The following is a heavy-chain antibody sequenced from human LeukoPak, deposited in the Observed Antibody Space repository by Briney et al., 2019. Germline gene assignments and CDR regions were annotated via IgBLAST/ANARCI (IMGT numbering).Heavy chain of an antibody. V-gene: IGHV1-46*01. J-gene: IGHJ4*02. Sequence: GASVKVSCKASGYTFTSYYMHWVRQAPGQGLEWMGIINPSGGSTSYAQKFQGSVTMTRDTSTSTVYMELSSLRSEDTAVYYCARDSDYVWGSYRYLFDYWGQGTLVTVSS. CDR3: ARDSDYVWGSYRYLFDY. CDR1: GYTFTSYY. CDR2: INPSGGST. D-gene: IGHD3-16*02.